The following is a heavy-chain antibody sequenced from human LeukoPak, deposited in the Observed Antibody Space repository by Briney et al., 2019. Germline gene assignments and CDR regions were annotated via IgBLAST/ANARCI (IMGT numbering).Heavy chain of an antibody. CDR1: GFAFNDYG. CDR2: IRHDGTNK. J-gene: IGHJ5*02. CDR3: AKEKVAYYSSAWAGLFDT. D-gene: IGHD6-19*01. V-gene: IGHV3-30*02. Sequence: GGSLRLSCAGSGFAFNDYGMSWVSQAPGKGLKWVAFIRHDGTNKFYADSVKGRFTISRDNSRNTLFLQMNSLSIEDTAVYFCAKEKVAYYSSAWAGLFDTWGQGALVTVSS.